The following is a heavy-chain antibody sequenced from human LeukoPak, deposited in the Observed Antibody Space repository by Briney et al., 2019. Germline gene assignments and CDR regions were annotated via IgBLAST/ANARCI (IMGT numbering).Heavy chain of an antibody. CDR2: INHSGST. D-gene: IGHD6-19*01. Sequence: SETLSLTCAVYGGSFTDYYWNWVRQPPGEGLEWIGEINHSGSTNYNPSLKSRVTISVDTSKNQFSLKLSSVTAADTAVYYCARDAVAVAKPFDYWGQGTLVTVSS. J-gene: IGHJ4*02. V-gene: IGHV4-34*01. CDR3: ARDAVAVAKPFDY. CDR1: GGSFTDYY.